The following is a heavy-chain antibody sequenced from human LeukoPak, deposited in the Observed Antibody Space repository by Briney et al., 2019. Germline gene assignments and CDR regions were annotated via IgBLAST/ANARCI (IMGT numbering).Heavy chain of an antibody. Sequence: GGSLRLSCAASGFTFSSYSMNWVRQAPGKGLEWVSSISSSSSCIYYADSVKGRFTISRDKAKKSLLLQRNSLRAEDTAVYYCARHSPDIVAHIRFDPWGQGTLVTVS. J-gene: IGHJ5*02. D-gene: IGHD2-15*01. CDR2: ISSSSSCI. CDR1: GFTFSSYS. V-gene: IGHV3-21*01. CDR3: ARHSPDIVAHIRFDP.